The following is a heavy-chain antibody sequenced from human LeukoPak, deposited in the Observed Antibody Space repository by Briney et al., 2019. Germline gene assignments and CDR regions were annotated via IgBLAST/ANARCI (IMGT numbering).Heavy chain of an antibody. J-gene: IGHJ4*02. CDR1: GGSFSGYY. Sequence: SETLSLTCAVYGGSFSGYYWSWIRQPPGKGLEWIGEINHSGSTNYNPSLKSRVTISVDTSKNQFSLKLSSVTAADTAVYYCARVRIRYYYDSSGFADYWGQGTLVTVSS. CDR3: ARVRIRYYYDSSGFADY. CDR2: INHSGST. D-gene: IGHD3-22*01. V-gene: IGHV4-34*01.